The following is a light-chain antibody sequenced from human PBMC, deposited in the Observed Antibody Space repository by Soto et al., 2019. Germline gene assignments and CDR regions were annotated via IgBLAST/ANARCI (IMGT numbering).Light chain of an antibody. CDR1: SSDVGSYNF. V-gene: IGLV2-23*02. CDR2: EVT. CDR3: CSYAGTSSYG. Sequence: QSVLTQPASVSGSPGQSITISCAGTSSDVGSYNFVSWYQQHPGRAPKLMIYEVTKRPSGVSSRFSGSKSGNTASLTISGLQAEDEADYYCCSYAGTSSYGFGTGTKVTVL. J-gene: IGLJ1*01.